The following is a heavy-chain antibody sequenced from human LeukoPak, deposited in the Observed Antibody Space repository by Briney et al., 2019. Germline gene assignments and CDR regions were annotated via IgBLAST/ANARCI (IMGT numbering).Heavy chain of an antibody. Sequence: ASLKVSCKASGGTFSSYAISWVRHAPGQGLEWMGGIIPIFGTANYAQKFQGRVTITADESKSTAYMELSSLRSEDTAVYYCARVMTFNWFDPWGQGTLVTVSS. CDR2: IIPIFGTA. CDR3: ARVMTFNWFDP. J-gene: IGHJ5*02. D-gene: IGHD3-22*01. CDR1: GGTFSSYA. V-gene: IGHV1-69*13.